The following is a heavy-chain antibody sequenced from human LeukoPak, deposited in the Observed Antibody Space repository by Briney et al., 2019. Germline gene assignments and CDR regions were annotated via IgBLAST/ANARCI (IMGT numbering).Heavy chain of an antibody. CDR1: GFAFSSYS. J-gene: IGHJ4*02. CDR2: ISSSSSTI. D-gene: IGHD6-19*01. Sequence: GGSLRLSCAASGFAFSSYSMNWVRQAPGKGLEWVSYISSSSSTIYYADSVKGRFTISRDNAKNSLYLQMNSLRDEDTAVYYCARGKSSGWGLRVQPDMIFDYWGQGTLVTVSS. CDR3: ARGKSSGWGLRVQPDMIFDY. V-gene: IGHV3-48*02.